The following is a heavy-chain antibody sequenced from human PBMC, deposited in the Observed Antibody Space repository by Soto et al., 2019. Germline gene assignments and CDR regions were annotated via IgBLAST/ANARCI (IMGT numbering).Heavy chain of an antibody. J-gene: IGHJ4*02. V-gene: IGHV3-53*01. CDR1: GFTVSNNY. D-gene: IGHD2-15*01. Sequence: EVQLVESGGGLIQPGGSLRLSCAVSGFTVSNNYMSWVRQAPGKGLEGVSVIYSGGYTAYGDSVKGRFTISRDNSKNTLVLKTTSLGAGARALYYGGAARGGGGYWGQGTLVTVSS. CDR3: GAARGGGGY. CDR2: IYSGGYT.